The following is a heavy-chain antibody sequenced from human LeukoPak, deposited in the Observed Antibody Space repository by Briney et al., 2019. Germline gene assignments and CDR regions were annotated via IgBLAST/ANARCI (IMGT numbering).Heavy chain of an antibody. CDR3: ARDGDTAMVPGSFDY. D-gene: IGHD5-18*01. CDR2: ISSNGGST. V-gene: IGHV3-64*01. Sequence: GGSLRLSCAASGFTCSSYAMHWVRQAPGKGLEYVSAISSNGGSTYYANSVKGRFTISRDNSKNTLYLQMGSLRAEDMAVYYCARDGDTAMVPGSFDYWGQGTLVTVSS. CDR1: GFTCSSYA. J-gene: IGHJ4*02.